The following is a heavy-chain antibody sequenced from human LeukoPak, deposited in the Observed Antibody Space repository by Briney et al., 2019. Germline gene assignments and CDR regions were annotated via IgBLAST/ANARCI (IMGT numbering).Heavy chain of an antibody. CDR2: MNPNSGNT. Sequence: GASVNVSCKASGYTFTSCDINGVRQATGQGLEWMGWMNPNSGNTGYGQSLQGRITMTRDISIGTAYMELSNLTSEDTAIYYCTRGSSGRRDNWGQGTLVTVSA. CDR3: TRGSSGRRDN. V-gene: IGHV1-8*01. CDR1: GYTFTSCD. D-gene: IGHD6-19*01. J-gene: IGHJ4*02.